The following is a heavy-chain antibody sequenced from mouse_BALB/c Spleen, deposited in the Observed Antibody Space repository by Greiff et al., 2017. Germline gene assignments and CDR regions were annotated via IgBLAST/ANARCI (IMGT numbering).Heavy chain of an antibody. J-gene: IGHJ3*01. CDR2: INPYNDGT. V-gene: IGHV1-14*01. CDR3: AREGYDYDSSWFAY. CDR1: GYTFTSYV. Sequence: VHVKQSGPELVKPGASVKMSCKASGYTFTSYVMHWVKQKPGQGLEWIGYINPYNDGTKYNEKFKGKATLTSDKSSSTAYMELSSLTSEDSAVYYGAREGYDYDSSWFAYWGQGTLVTVSA. D-gene: IGHD2-4*01.